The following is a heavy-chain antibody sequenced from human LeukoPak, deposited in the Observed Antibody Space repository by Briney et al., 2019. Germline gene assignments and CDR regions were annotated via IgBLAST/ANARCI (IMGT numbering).Heavy chain of an antibody. V-gene: IGHV3-23*01. J-gene: IGHJ4*02. CDR1: GFTFSNYG. CDR3: AGRYCSGDSCSFDY. Sequence: PGGSLRLSCAASGFTFSNYGMNWVRQAPGRGLEWVSGISGSGGSTYYADSVKGRFTISRDNSKYTLYLQVNSLRAEDTAVYYCAGRYCSGDSCSFDYWGQGTLVTVSS. D-gene: IGHD2-15*01. CDR2: ISGSGGST.